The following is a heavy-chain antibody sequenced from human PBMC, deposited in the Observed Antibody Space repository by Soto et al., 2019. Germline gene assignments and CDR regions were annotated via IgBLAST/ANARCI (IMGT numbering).Heavy chain of an antibody. D-gene: IGHD3-9*01. CDR2: ISSSSSTI. Sequence: GGSLRLSCAASGFTFSSYSMNWVRQAPGKGLEWVSYISSSSSTIYYADSVKGRFTISRDNAKNSLYLQMNSLRAEDTAVYYCARDWLPRYFDYWGQGTLVTVSS. CDR3: ARDWLPRYFDY. J-gene: IGHJ4*02. V-gene: IGHV3-48*01. CDR1: GFTFSSYS.